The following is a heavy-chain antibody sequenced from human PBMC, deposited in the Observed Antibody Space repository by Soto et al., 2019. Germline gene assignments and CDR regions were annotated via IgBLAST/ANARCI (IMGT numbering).Heavy chain of an antibody. V-gene: IGHV3-48*01. CDR1: GFIFSTYY. CDR3: ARPTYYCDSRGPSGY. Sequence: GGSLRLSCAASGFIFSTYYMNWVRQGPVKGLEWVSYISSSGSTIFYTDSVKGRFTASRDNAKNSLYLQMNSLRAEDTAVYYFARPTYYCDSRGPSGYWGQGTLVTVSS. CDR2: ISSSGSTI. D-gene: IGHD3-22*01. J-gene: IGHJ4*02.